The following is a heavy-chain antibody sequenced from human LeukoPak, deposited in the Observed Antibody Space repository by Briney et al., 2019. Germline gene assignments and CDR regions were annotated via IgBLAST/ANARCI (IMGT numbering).Heavy chain of an antibody. CDR2: INSDGSST. V-gene: IGHV3-74*01. D-gene: IGHD3-9*01. Sequence: GGSLRLSCAASGFTFSSYWMYWVRQAPGKGLVWVSRINSDGSSTSYADSVKGRFTISRDNAKNTLYLQMNSLRAEDTAVYYCARDMTYYDILTGYRYPTEAFDIWSQGTMVTVSS. CDR3: ARDMTYYDILTGYRYPTEAFDI. J-gene: IGHJ3*02. CDR1: GFTFSSYW.